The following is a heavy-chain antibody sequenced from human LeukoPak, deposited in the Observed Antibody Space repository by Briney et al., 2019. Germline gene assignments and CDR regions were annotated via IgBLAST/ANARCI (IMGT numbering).Heavy chain of an antibody. CDR3: ARYCGGDCYGMDV. D-gene: IGHD2-21*01. Sequence: PGGSLRLSCTASEFSFSSYWMSWVRQARGKGVEWVANIKQDGSEKDYVDSVKGRFTISRDNAKTSLYLQMNNLRAEDTAVYYCARYCGGDCYGMDVWGQGTPVTVSS. J-gene: IGHJ6*02. CDR1: EFSFSSYW. CDR2: IKQDGSEK. V-gene: IGHV3-7*01.